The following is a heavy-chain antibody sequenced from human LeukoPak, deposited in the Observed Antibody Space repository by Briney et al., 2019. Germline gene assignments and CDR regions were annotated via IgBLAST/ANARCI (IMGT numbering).Heavy chain of an antibody. CDR2: INPNSGGT. D-gene: IGHD2-2*01. CDR3: ARGGRWVVPAAITFFDY. V-gene: IGHV1-2*02. Sequence: ASVKVSCKASGYTFTGYYMHWVRQAPGQGLEWMGWINPNSGGTNYAQKFQGRVTMTRDTSIGTAYMELSRLRSDDTAVYYCARGGRWVVPAAITFFDYWGQGTLVTVSS. J-gene: IGHJ4*02. CDR1: GYTFTGYY.